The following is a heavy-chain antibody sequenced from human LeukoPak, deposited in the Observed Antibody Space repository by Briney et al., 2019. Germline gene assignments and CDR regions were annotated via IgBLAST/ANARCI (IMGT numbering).Heavy chain of an antibody. V-gene: IGHV4-34*01. Sequence: SETLSLTCAVYGGSFSGYYWSWIRQPPGKGLEWIGEINHSGSTNYNPSLESRVTISVDTSKNQFSLKLSSVTAADTAVYYCARGPRRVVPAAYYGLDYWGQGTLVTVSS. CDR3: ARGPRRVVPAAYYGLDY. D-gene: IGHD2-2*01. CDR1: GGSFSGYY. CDR2: INHSGST. J-gene: IGHJ4*02.